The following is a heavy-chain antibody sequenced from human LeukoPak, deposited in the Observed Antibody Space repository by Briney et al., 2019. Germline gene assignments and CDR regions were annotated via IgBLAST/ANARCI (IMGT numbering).Heavy chain of an antibody. CDR2: INPNSGGT. Sequence: ASVKVSCKASGNTFTGYYMHWVRQAPGQGLEWMGWINPNSGGTNYAQKFQGRVTMTRDTSISTAYMELSRLRSDDTAVYYCARARPAALQSWFDPWGQGTLVTVSS. CDR1: GNTFTGYY. J-gene: IGHJ5*02. D-gene: IGHD2-2*01. CDR3: ARARPAALQSWFDP. V-gene: IGHV1-2*02.